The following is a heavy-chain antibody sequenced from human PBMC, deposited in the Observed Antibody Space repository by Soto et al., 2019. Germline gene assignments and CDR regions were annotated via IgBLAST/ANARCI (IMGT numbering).Heavy chain of an antibody. CDR1: GFSVSGYS. J-gene: IGHJ4*02. CDR2: IRGSSGTT. Sequence: EVQLMESGGGLVRPGGSLRLSCAASGFSVSGYSMNWVRQAPGKGLEWISYIRGSSGTTIYAASVRGRFTISRDNANNSLYLQMDSLRDDDTAVYYCARDRGVPKYYDFWSGYCLFDYWGQGTLVTVSS. CDR3: ARDRGVPKYYDFWSGYCLFDY. D-gene: IGHD3-3*01. V-gene: IGHV3-48*02.